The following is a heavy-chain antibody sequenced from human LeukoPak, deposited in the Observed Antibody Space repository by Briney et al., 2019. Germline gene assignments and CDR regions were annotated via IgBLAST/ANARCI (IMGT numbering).Heavy chain of an antibody. Sequence: GRSLRLSCAASGFTFSSYGMHWVRQAPGKGLEWVASIRYDGSKKYYADSMTGGFTISRDNSKNTLYLEINSLRAEDTAVYYCAREAWDLTGRAPVIWGQGTLVTVSS. CDR2: IRYDGSKK. V-gene: IGHV3-33*01. CDR1: GFTFSSYG. CDR3: AREAWDLTGRAPVI. J-gene: IGHJ4*02. D-gene: IGHD1-14*01.